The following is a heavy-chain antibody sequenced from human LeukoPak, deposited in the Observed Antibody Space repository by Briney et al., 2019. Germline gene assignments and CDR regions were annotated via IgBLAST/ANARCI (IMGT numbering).Heavy chain of an antibody. CDR2: ISPSGEIT. Sequence: PGGSLRLSCATSGFSFTNYVMTWVRQAPGKGLEWVSGISPSGEITYYTDSVRGRFTISRDNSKNTQSLQMNSLRAEDTAVYYCAKDDDWGRYKHWGQGTLVTVSS. CDR3: AKDDDWGRYKH. D-gene: IGHD3-16*01. CDR1: GFSFTNYV. J-gene: IGHJ1*01. V-gene: IGHV3-23*01.